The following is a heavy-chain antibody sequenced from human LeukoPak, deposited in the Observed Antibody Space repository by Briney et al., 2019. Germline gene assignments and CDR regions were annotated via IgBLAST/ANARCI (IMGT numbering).Heavy chain of an antibody. J-gene: IGHJ4*02. CDR3: ARDHDILTGYYRY. CDR1: GGTFSSYT. Sequence: GSSVKVSCKASGGTFSSYTISWVRQVPGQGIEWMGRIIPILGIANYAQKFQGRVTITADKSTSTAYMELSSLRSEDTAVYYCARDHDILTGYYRYWGQGTLVTVSS. D-gene: IGHD3-9*01. CDR2: IIPILGIA. V-gene: IGHV1-69*04.